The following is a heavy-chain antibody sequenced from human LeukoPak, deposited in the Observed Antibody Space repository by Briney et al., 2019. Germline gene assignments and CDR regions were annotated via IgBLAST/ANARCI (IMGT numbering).Heavy chain of an antibody. CDR1: GXTVSSNY. V-gene: IGHV3-66*01. CDR2: IYSGGST. Sequence: GGSLRLSCEASGXTVSSNYMTWVRQAPGKGLEWVSTIYSGGSTYYTDSVKGRFTISRDNSKNALYLQMNSLRVDDTGVYFCARSAGTHWGQGTLVTVSS. D-gene: IGHD6-13*01. CDR3: ARSAGTH. J-gene: IGHJ1*01.